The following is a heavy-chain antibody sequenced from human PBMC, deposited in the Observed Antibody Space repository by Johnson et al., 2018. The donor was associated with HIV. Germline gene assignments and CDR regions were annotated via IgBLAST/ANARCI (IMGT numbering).Heavy chain of an antibody. CDR3: AKDIVYGVYGSQGAFHI. V-gene: IGHV3-9*01. D-gene: IGHD4-17*01. Sequence: EVQLVESGGGVVQPGRSLRLSCAASGFTFSTYGMHWVRQFPGKGLEWVSGISWNSGSIDYADSVKGRFSISRDNPKKSLYLQMNGLRPEDTGIYYCAKDIVYGVYGSQGAFHIWGRGTMVKVSS. CDR2: ISWNSGSI. CDR1: GFTFSTYG. J-gene: IGHJ3*02.